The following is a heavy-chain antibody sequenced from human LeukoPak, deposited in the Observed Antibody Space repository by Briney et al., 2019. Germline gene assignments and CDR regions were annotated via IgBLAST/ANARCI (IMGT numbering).Heavy chain of an antibody. J-gene: IGHJ4*02. CDR3: ARVPRYIAVAGTTFDY. V-gene: IGHV4-34*01. CDR2: VNLSGSD. D-gene: IGHD6-19*01. Sequence: GSLRLSCAASGFTFSSYEMNWIRQTPGKGLEWIGEVNLSGSDKYNPSLKSRVIISLDTSKNQFSLKVTSVTAADTAVYYCARVPRYIAVAGTTFDYWGQGTLVTVSS. CDR1: GFTFSSYE.